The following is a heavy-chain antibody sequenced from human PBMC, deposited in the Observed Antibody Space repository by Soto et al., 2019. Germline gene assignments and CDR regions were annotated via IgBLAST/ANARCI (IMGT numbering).Heavy chain of an antibody. V-gene: IGHV3-74*01. D-gene: IGHD1-7*01. CDR2: ISGDGSST. J-gene: IGHJ3*01. CDR1: EFTFRSYW. CDR3: ARSLPGTYGAFDL. Sequence: GGSLRLSCAAPEFTFRSYWMHWVRQSPGKGLVWVSRISGDGSSTNYADSVKGRFTISRDNAKNTVYLQIDSLRAEDTAVYYCARSLPGTYGAFDLWGQGTMVPSPQ.